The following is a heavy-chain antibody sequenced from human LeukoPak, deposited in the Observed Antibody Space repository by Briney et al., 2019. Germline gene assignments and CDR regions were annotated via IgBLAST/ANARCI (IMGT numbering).Heavy chain of an antibody. CDR2: ISASGAAT. V-gene: IGHV3-21*01. Sequence: GGSLRLSCAASGFTFSSSAMTWVRQAPGKGLEWVSSISASGAATYYADSVKGRFTISRDNAKNSLYLQMNSLRAEDTAVYYCARNKKGDRYTYGHDYWGQGTLVTVSS. J-gene: IGHJ4*02. CDR1: GFTFSSSA. D-gene: IGHD5-18*01. CDR3: ARNKKGDRYTYGHDY.